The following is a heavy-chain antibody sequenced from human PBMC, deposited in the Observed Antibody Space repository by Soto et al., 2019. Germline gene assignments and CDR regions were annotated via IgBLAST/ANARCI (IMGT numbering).Heavy chain of an antibody. CDR2: IKSKTDGGTT. J-gene: IGHJ6*02. CDR1: GFTFSNAW. Sequence: GSLRLSCAASGFTFSNAWMNWVRQAPGKGLEWVGRIKSKTDGGTTDYAAPVKGRFTISRDDSKNTLYLQMNSLKTEDTAVYYCTTIFSGDYDHYYYYYGMDVWGQGTTVTVS. V-gene: IGHV3-15*07. D-gene: IGHD3-16*01. CDR3: TTIFSGDYDHYYYYYGMDV.